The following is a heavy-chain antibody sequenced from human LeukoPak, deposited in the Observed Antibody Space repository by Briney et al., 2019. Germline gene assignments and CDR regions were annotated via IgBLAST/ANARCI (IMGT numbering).Heavy chain of an antibody. CDR1: GYTFTGYY. D-gene: IGHD3-10*01. Sequence: ASVKVSCKASGYTFTGYYMHWVRQAPGQGLEWMGWINPNSGGTNYAQKFQGRVTMTRDTSISTAYMELSRLRSDDTAVYYCARGSRQPYYYGSGSYCCDYWGQGTLVTVSS. CDR2: INPNSGGT. J-gene: IGHJ4*02. CDR3: ARGSRQPYYYGSGSYCCDY. V-gene: IGHV1-2*02.